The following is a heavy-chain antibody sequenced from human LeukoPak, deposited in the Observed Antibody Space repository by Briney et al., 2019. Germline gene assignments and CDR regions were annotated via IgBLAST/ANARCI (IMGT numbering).Heavy chain of an antibody. CDR3: ARVLYYDFWSGPYYFDY. Sequence: SETLSLTCTVSGGSISSYYWSWIRQPPGKGLEWIGYIYYSGSTNYNPSLKSRVTISVDTSKNQFSLKLSSVTAADTAVYYCARVLYYDFWSGPYYFDYWGQGTLSPSPQ. CDR2: IYYSGST. V-gene: IGHV4-59*01. D-gene: IGHD3-3*01. CDR1: GGSISSYY. J-gene: IGHJ4*02.